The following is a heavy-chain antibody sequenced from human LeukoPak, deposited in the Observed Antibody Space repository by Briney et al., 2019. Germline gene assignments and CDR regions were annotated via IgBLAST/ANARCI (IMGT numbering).Heavy chain of an antibody. CDR2: IIPDGSST. D-gene: IGHD1-7*01. CDR3: VRLDRNYEN. CDR1: GLPFSSYW. V-gene: IGHV3-74*01. J-gene: IGHJ1*01. Sequence: PGGSLRLSCAASGLPFSSYWMHWVRQAPGEGLVWVSVIIPDGSSTTYADSVKGRFTISRDNAKNTLYLQMNSLRAEDTAIYYCVRLDRNYENWGQGTLVTVSS.